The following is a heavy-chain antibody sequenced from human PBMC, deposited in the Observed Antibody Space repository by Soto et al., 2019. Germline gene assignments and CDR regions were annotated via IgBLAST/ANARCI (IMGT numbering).Heavy chain of an antibody. CDR1: GYTFTSYG. Sequence: ASVKVSCKASGYTFTSYGISWVRQAPGQGLEWMGWISAYNGNTNYAQKLQGRVTMTTDTSTSTAYMELRSLRSDDTAVYYCARDPLVVVPATIGPIPRPPITRGDAFDIWGQGTMVTVSS. D-gene: IGHD2-2*02. J-gene: IGHJ3*02. V-gene: IGHV1-18*01. CDR3: ARDPLVVVPATIGPIPRPPITRGDAFDI. CDR2: ISAYNGNT.